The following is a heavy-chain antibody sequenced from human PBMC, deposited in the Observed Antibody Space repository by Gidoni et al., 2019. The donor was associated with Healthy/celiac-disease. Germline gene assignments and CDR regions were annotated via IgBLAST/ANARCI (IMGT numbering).Heavy chain of an antibody. CDR2: ISAYNGNT. CDR1: GYTFTSYG. CDR3: ARDAENCSGGSCYINKNYGMDV. D-gene: IGHD2-15*01. V-gene: IGHV1-18*01. Sequence: QVQLVQSGAEVKKPGASVKVSCKASGYTFTSYGISWVRQAPGQGLEWMGWISAYNGNTNYAQKLQGRVTMTTDTSTSTAYMELRSLRSDDTAVYYCARDAENCSGGSCYINKNYGMDVWGQGTTVTVSS. J-gene: IGHJ6*02.